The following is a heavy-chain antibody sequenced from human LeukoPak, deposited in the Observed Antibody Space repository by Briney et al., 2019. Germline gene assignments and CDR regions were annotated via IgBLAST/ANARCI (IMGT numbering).Heavy chain of an antibody. CDR3: ARQTAKNVDTARFDY. J-gene: IGHJ4*02. V-gene: IGHV4-59*08. CDR1: GGSINNYY. D-gene: IGHD5-18*01. CDR2: IYYSGPT. Sequence: SETLSLTCTISGGSINNYYWSWIRQPPGKELEWIGYIYYSGPTNYSPSLNSRVNISLDAAKNQFSLRLSSVTAADTAVYYCARQTAKNVDTARFDYWGQGTLVTVSS.